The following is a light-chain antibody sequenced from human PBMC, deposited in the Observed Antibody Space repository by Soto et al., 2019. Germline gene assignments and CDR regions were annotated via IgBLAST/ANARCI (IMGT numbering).Light chain of an antibody. CDR1: KNDIGVYDF. CDR3: NSYAGSHTYV. Sequence: QSVLTQAPSASGSPGQSVTISCTGTKNDIGVYDFVSWYQHHPGKAPRLIIYEVVQRPSGVPDRFSGSKSGNTASLPVSGLQAADEADYFCNSYAGSHTYVFGSGTKLTVL. CDR2: EVV. J-gene: IGLJ1*01. V-gene: IGLV2-8*01.